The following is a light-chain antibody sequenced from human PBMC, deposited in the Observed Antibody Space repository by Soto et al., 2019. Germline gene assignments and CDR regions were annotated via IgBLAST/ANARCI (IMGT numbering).Light chain of an antibody. CDR1: NSNVGNNA. CDR2: YDD. CDR3: SAWDDSLSGVV. V-gene: IGLV1-36*01. Sequence: QSVLTQPPSVSGAPRQRVTISCSGSNSNVGNNAVNWYQQLPGKAPKLLIYYDDLLPSGVSDRFSGSKSGTSASLAISGLRTEDEADYYCSAWDDSLSGVVFGGGTKLTVL. J-gene: IGLJ3*02.